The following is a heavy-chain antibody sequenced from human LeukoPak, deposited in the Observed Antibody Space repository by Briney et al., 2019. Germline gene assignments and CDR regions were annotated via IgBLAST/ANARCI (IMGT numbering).Heavy chain of an antibody. J-gene: IGHJ4*02. Sequence: GGSLRLSCTVSGFTVSSNSMSWVRQAPGKGLEWVSFIYSDNTHYSDSVKGRFTISRDKSKNTLYLQMNSLRAEDTAVYYCARRAGAYSHPYDYWGQGTLVTVSS. CDR3: ARRAGAYSHPYDY. CDR2: IYSDNT. V-gene: IGHV3-53*01. CDR1: GFTVSSNS. D-gene: IGHD4/OR15-4a*01.